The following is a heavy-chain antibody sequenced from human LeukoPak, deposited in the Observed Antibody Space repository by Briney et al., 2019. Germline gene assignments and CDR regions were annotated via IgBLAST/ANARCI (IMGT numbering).Heavy chain of an antibody. J-gene: IGHJ4*02. V-gene: IGHV3-74*01. CDR2: INSDGSTT. D-gene: IGHD2-2*01. CDR3: ASSTQISKYADY. Sequence: GGSLRLSCAASGFTFSSYSMNWVRQAPGKGLVWVSRINSDGSTTTYADSVRGRFTISRDNAKSTLYLQMNSLRAEDTAVYYCASSTQISKYADYWGQGALVTVSS. CDR1: GFTFSSYS.